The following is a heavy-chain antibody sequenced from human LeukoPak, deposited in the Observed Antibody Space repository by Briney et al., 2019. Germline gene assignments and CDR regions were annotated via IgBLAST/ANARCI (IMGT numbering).Heavy chain of an antibody. CDR1: GGSISSYY. CDR2: IYYSGST. J-gene: IGHJ4*02. CDR3: ATGRLAYYFDY. V-gene: IGHV4-59*08. D-gene: IGHD1-26*01. Sequence: SETLSLTCTVSGGSISSYYWSWIRQPPGKGLEWIGYIYYSGSTNYNPSLKSRVTISVDTSKNQFSLKLSSVTAADTAVYYCATGRLAYYFDYWGQGTLVTVSS.